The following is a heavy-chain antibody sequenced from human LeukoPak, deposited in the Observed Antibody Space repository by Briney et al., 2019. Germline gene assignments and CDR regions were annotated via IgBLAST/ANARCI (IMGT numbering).Heavy chain of an antibody. J-gene: IGHJ3*02. Sequence: PSETLSLTCTVSGGSISSYYWSWIRQPAGKGLEWIGRIYTSGSTNYNPFLKSRVTMSVDTSKNQFSLKLSSVTAADTAVYYCARETYSSSSGDAFDIWGQGTMVTVSS. CDR1: GGSISSYY. CDR2: IYTSGST. V-gene: IGHV4-4*07. D-gene: IGHD6-13*01. CDR3: ARETYSSSSGDAFDI.